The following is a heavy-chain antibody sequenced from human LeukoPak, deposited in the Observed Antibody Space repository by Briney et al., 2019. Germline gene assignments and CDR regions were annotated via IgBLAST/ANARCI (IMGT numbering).Heavy chain of an antibody. V-gene: IGHV4-61*02. CDR2: IYTSGST. J-gene: IGHJ4*02. CDR3: AGDYYDSSGYYY. D-gene: IGHD3-22*01. Sequence: SETLSLTCTVSGGSLSSGSYYWSWIRQPAGKGLEWIGRIYTSGSTNYNPSLKSRVTISVDTSKNQFSLKLSSVTAADTAVYYCAGDYYDSSGYYYWGQGTLVTVSS. CDR1: GGSLSSGSYY.